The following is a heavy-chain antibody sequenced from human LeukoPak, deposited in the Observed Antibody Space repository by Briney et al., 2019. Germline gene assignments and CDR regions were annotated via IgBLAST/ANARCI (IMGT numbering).Heavy chain of an antibody. CDR1: GGTFSSYA. Sequence: ASVKVSCKASGGTFSSYAISWVRQAPGQGLEWMGGIIPIFGTANYAQKFQGRVTITTDESTSTAYMELSSLRSEDTAVYYCARVIPIGIGDAFDIWGQGTMVTVSS. V-gene: IGHV1-69*05. CDR3: ARVIPIGIGDAFDI. D-gene: IGHD3-3*01. CDR2: IIPIFGTA. J-gene: IGHJ3*02.